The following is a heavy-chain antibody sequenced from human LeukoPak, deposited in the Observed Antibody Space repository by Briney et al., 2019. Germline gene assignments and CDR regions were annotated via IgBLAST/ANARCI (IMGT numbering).Heavy chain of an antibody. J-gene: IGHJ4*02. D-gene: IGHD6-13*01. CDR1: GFTLSSYA. Sequence: GGSLRLSCAASGFTLSSYAMTWVRQAPGRGLGGVSSVGGGGGGTYYADSVKGRFTISRENSKNTLYLQMNSLRAEDTAVYYCSVGSWPLGYWGQGTLVTVSS. CDR3: SVGSWPLGY. V-gene: IGHV3-23*01. CDR2: VGGGGGGT.